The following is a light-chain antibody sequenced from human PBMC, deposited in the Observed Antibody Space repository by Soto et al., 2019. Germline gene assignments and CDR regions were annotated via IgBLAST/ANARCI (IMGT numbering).Light chain of an antibody. Sequence: QSVLTQPPSMSGAPGQRVTISCSGSDSNIGANYDVHWYQQFPGAAPKVLIYANTHRPSGVPDRFSGSKSGTSAFLAITGLQAEDEADYYCQSFDNSLSASIFGGGTKVTVL. CDR3: QSFDNSLSASI. J-gene: IGLJ2*01. CDR2: ANT. CDR1: DSNIGANYD. V-gene: IGLV1-40*01.